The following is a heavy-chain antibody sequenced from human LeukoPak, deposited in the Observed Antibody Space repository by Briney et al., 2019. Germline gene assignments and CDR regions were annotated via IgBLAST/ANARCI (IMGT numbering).Heavy chain of an antibody. CDR1: GFTFSDYY. Sequence: PGGSLRLSCAASGFTFSDYYMSWIRQAPGKGLEWVSYISSSGSTIYYADSVKGRFTISRDNAKSSLYLQMNSLRAEDTAVYYCARDPTLQKSFPSPHWFDPWGQGTLVTVSS. CDR3: ARDPTLQKSFPSPHWFDP. D-gene: IGHD1-1*01. V-gene: IGHV3-11*01. CDR2: ISSSGSTI. J-gene: IGHJ5*02.